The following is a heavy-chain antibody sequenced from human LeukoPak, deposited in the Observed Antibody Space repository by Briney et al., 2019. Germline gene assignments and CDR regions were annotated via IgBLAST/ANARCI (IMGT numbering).Heavy chain of an antibody. V-gene: IGHV4-38-2*02. CDR3: AREGLIAARPPDI. CDR2: IYHSEGT. J-gene: IGHJ3*02. D-gene: IGHD6-6*01. CDR1: NYSISSGYY. Sequence: PSETLSLTCTVSNYSISSGYYWGWIRQPPGKGLEWIGNIYHSEGTYYNPSLKSRVTISVDTSKNQFSLKLSSVTAADTAVYYCAREGLIAARPPDIWGQGTMVTVSS.